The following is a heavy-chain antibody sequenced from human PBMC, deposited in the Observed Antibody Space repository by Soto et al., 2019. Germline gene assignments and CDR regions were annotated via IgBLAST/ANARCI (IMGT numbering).Heavy chain of an antibody. CDR2: INPNSGGT. D-gene: IGHD3-10*01. CDR1: GYTFTGYY. Sequence: ASVKVSCKASGYTFTGYYMHWVRQAPGQGLEWMGWINPNSGGTNYAQKFQGRVTMTKDTSISTAYMELSRLRSDDTAVYYCARELRKGSSSERWGKRTLVVASS. CDR3: ARELRKGSSSER. V-gene: IGHV1-2*02. J-gene: IGHJ1*01.